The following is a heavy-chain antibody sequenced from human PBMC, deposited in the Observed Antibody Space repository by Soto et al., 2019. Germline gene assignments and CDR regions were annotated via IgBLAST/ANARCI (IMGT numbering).Heavy chain of an antibody. CDR1: GFTFSSYS. CDR2: ISSSSSII. CDR3: ARDYQDIVVVPAAIYYYYYGMDV. V-gene: IGHV3-48*02. Sequence: EVQLVESGGGLVQPGGSLRLSCAASGFTFSSYSMNWVRQAPGKGLEWVSYISSSSSIIYYADSLKGRFTISRDNAKNSLYLQMTSLRDEDTAVYYCARDYQDIVVVPAAIYYYYYGMDVWGQGTTVTVSS. J-gene: IGHJ6*02. D-gene: IGHD2-2*01.